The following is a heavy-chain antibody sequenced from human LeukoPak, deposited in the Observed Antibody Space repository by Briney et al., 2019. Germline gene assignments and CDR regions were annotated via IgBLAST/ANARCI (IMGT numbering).Heavy chain of an antibody. CDR3: AKDSRNAFDV. D-gene: IGHD3-22*01. CDR2: INHSGST. J-gene: IGHJ3*01. Sequence: PSETLSLTCAVYGGSFSGYYWSWIRQPPGKGLEWIGEINHSGSTNNNPSLKSRVTISLDTSKNQFSLKLNSVTAADTAVYYCAKDSRNAFDVWGQGTMVTVSA. V-gene: IGHV4-34*01. CDR1: GGSFSGYY.